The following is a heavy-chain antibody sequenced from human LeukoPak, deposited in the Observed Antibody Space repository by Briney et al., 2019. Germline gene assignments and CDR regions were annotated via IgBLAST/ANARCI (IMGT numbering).Heavy chain of an antibody. Sequence: GSSVKVSCKASGGTFGSYAISWVRQAPGQGLEWMGGIIPIFGTANYAQKFQGRVTITTDESTSTAYMELSSLRSEDTAVYYCARGPGATPKYTFDYWGQGTLVTVSS. V-gene: IGHV1-69*05. D-gene: IGHD1-26*01. CDR1: GGTFGSYA. CDR3: ARGPGATPKYTFDY. CDR2: IIPIFGTA. J-gene: IGHJ4*02.